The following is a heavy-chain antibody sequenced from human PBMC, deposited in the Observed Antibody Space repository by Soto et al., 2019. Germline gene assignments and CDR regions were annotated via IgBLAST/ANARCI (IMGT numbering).Heavy chain of an antibody. J-gene: IGHJ4*02. Sequence: GESLKISCERSGHSFTSNWIGWVRQMPGKGLEWMGIINPADSDSKYSPSFQGQVTISADKSIGTAYLQWSSLKASDTAMYYCARHQRDDASRKIDCWGQGTLVTVSS. CDR3: ARHQRDDASRKIDC. CDR2: INPADSDS. V-gene: IGHV5-51*01. D-gene: IGHD3-16*01. CDR1: GHSFTSNW.